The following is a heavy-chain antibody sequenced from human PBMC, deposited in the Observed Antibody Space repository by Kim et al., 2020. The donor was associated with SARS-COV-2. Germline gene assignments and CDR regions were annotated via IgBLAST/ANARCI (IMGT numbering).Heavy chain of an antibody. CDR3: VRDIRASVWYPALDS. Sequence: GGSLRLSCVASGFTFSDYRMNWVRQAPGKGLEWLSFISNDDGGICYADSVRGRFTVSRDDAKNSLYLQMNSLTVDDTAVYYCVRDIRASVWYPALDSWG. V-gene: IGHV3-48*04. D-gene: IGHD6-13*01. J-gene: IGHJ5*01. CDR1: GFTFSDYR. CDR2: ISNDDGGI.